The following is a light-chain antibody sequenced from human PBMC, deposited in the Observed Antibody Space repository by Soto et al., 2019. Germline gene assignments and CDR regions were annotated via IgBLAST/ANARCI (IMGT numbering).Light chain of an antibody. CDR3: QSYDSSNQGV. CDR1: SGSIASNY. CDR2: EDN. Sequence: NFMLTHPHSVSESPGKTVTISCTRSSGSIASNYVQWYQQRPGSAPTTVIYEDNQRPSGVPDRFSGSIDSSSNSASLTISGLKTEDEADYYCQSYDSSNQGVFGTGTKLTVL. V-gene: IGLV6-57*04. J-gene: IGLJ1*01.